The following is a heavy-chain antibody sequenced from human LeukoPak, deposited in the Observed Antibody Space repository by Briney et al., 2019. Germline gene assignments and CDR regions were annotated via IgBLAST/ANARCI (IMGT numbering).Heavy chain of an antibody. D-gene: IGHD2-15*01. CDR1: GDSISTSNSY. J-gene: IGHJ4*02. V-gene: IGHV4-39*01. CDR3: ASFGGYPDY. Sequence: SETLSLTCTVSGDSISTSNSYWGWIRQPPGKGLEWIGSIYYSGNTYYNASLKSRVTISVDTSKNQFSLKLSSVTAADTAVYYCASFGGYPDYWGQGTLVTVSS. CDR2: IYYSGNT.